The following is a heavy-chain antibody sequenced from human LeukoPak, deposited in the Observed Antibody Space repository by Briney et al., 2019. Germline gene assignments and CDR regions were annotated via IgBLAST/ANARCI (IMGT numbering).Heavy chain of an antibody. D-gene: IGHD3-10*01. CDR3: ARGWGE. J-gene: IGHJ4*02. CDR2: ISSSGSTK. Sequence: PGGSLRLSCGASGFSFSSHAMNWVRQGPGKGLEWVSYISSSGSTKYYADSVKGRFTISRDNAKKSLYLQMNSLRAEDTAIYYCARGWGEGGQGTLVTVSS. V-gene: IGHV3-48*03. CDR1: GFSFSSHA.